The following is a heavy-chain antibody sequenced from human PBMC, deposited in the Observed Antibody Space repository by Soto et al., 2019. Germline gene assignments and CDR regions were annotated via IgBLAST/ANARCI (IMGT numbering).Heavy chain of an antibody. J-gene: IGHJ3*01. D-gene: IGHD2-15*01. CDR3: AKSGYCRGANCVASAFDF. V-gene: IGHV4-59*03. CDR1: GASMENYH. CDR2: IYNSGS. Sequence: SETLSLTCTVSGASMENYHWNWIRQTPGKGLEWIGYIYNSGSNYNPSLKSRVTISIDTSKKQFFLRLSSVTAADTAVYYCAKSGYCRGANCVASAFDFWGQGTKVTVSS.